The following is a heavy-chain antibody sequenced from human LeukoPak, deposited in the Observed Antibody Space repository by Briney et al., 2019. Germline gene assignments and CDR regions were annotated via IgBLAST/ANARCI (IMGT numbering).Heavy chain of an antibody. J-gene: IGHJ4*02. V-gene: IGHV4-38-2*02. D-gene: IGHD6-13*01. CDR3: AREEKQQLVGPL. CDR2: IYHSGST. CDR1: GYSISSGYY. Sequence: SETLSLTCTVSGYSISSGYYWGWIRQPPGKGLEWIGSIYHSGSTHYNPSLKSRVTISVDTSKNQFSLKLSSVTAADTAVYYCAREEKQQLVGPLWGQGTLVTVSS.